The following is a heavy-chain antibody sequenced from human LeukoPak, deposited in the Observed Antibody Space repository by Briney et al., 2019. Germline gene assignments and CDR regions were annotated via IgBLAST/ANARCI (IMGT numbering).Heavy chain of an antibody. Sequence: GGSLRLSCAASGFTFSSYSMNWVRQAPGKGLEWVSSISSSSSYIYYADSVKGRFTISRDNAKNSLYLQMNSLRAEDTAVYYCAAGYCSGGSCYNLDYWGQGTLVTVSS. J-gene: IGHJ4*02. V-gene: IGHV3-21*01. CDR3: AAGYCSGGSCYNLDY. CDR1: GFTFSSYS. CDR2: ISSSSSYI. D-gene: IGHD2-15*01.